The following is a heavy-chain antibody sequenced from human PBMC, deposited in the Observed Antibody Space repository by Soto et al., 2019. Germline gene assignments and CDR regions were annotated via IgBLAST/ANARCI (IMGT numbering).Heavy chain of an antibody. CDR3: ARDLGSLGRGSGWPNAFDI. V-gene: IGHV3-48*01. CDR2: ISSSSSTI. D-gene: IGHD6-19*01. CDR1: GFTFSSYS. Sequence: GGSLRLSCAASGFTFSSYSMNWVRQAPGKGLEWVSYISSSSSTIYYADSVKGRFTISRDNAKNSLYLQMNSLRAEDTAVYYCARDLGSLGRGSGWPNAFDIWGQGTMVTVSS. J-gene: IGHJ3*02.